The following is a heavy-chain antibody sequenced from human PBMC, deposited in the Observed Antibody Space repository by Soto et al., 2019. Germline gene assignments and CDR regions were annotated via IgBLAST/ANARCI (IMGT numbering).Heavy chain of an antibody. D-gene: IGHD6-19*01. J-gene: IGHJ4*02. CDR3: ARDPYSSGWADY. CDR1: GGTFSSYT. V-gene: IGHV1-69*08. Sequence: QVQLVQSGAEVKKPGSSVKVSCKASGGTFSSYTISWVRQAPGQGLEWMGRIIPILGIANYAQKFQGRVTITADKSTSKAYMELSSLRSEDTAVYYCARDPYSSGWADYWGQGTLVTVSS. CDR2: IIPILGIA.